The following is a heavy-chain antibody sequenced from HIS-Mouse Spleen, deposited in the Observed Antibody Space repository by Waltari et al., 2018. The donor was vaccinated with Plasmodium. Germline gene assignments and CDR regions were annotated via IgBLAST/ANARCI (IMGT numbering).Heavy chain of an antibody. J-gene: IGHJ4*02. Sequence: QVQLQQWGAGLLKPSETLSLTCAVYGGSFSGYYWSLIRQPPGKGLEWIGEINHSGSTNYNPSLKSRVTISVDTSKNQCSLKLSSVTAADTAVYYCARLVVVASKDSYWGQGTLVTVSS. CDR2: INHSGST. CDR3: ARLVVVASKDSY. V-gene: IGHV4-34*01. CDR1: GGSFSGYY. D-gene: IGHD2-15*01.